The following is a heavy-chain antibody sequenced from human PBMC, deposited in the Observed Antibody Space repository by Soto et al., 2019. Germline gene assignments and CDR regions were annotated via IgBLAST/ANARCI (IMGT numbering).Heavy chain of an antibody. CDR1: GGSVCSGSYY. Sequence: QVQLQESGPGLVKPSETRSLTCTVSGGSVCSGSYYWSWIRQPPGKGLEWIGYIYYSGSTNYNPSLKSRVTISVDTSKNQFSLKLSSVTAADTAVYYCVSDQSPWGQGTLVTVSS. CDR2: IYYSGST. D-gene: IGHD2-2*01. J-gene: IGHJ5*02. CDR3: VSDQSP. V-gene: IGHV4-61*01.